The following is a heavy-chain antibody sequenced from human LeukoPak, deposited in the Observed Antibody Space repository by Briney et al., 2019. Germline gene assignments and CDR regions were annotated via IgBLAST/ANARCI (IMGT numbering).Heavy chain of an antibody. Sequence: GGSLRLSCAASGFTISTYGMSWVRQAPGKGLEWVSSISGGTTYYADSVKGRFTISRDNSKNTVSLQMNSLRAEDTAVYYCAKSVYHSGDYWGQGTLVTVSS. J-gene: IGHJ4*02. CDR1: GFTISTYG. CDR3: AKSVYHSGDY. CDR2: ISGGTT. V-gene: IGHV3-23*01. D-gene: IGHD3-10*01.